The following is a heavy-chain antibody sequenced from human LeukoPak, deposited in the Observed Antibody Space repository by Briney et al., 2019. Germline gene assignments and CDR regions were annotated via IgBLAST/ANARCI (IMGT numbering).Heavy chain of an antibody. CDR2: IYYSGST. J-gene: IGHJ3*02. D-gene: IGHD3-10*01. Sequence: PSQTLSLTCTVWGGSISSGSYYWSWIRQHPGKGLEWIGYIYYSGSTYYSPSLKSRVSISVDTSKNQFSLNLNFVTAADTAVYYCATYGSGSRAFDIWGQGTMVTVSS. V-gene: IGHV4-31*03. CDR1: GGSISSGSYY. CDR3: ATYGSGSRAFDI.